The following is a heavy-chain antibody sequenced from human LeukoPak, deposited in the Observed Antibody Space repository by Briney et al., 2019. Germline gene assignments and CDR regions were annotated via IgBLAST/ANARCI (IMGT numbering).Heavy chain of an antibody. CDR2: ISWNSGSI. J-gene: IGHJ4*02. V-gene: IGHV3-9*03. CDR3: AKDYGSGDVLTFFDY. CDR1: GFTFDDYA. Sequence: GGSLRLSCAASGFTFDDYAMHWVRQAPGKGLEWVSGISWNSGSIGYADSVKGRFTISRDNAKNSLYLQMNSLRAEDMALYYCAKDYGSGDVLTFFDYWGQGTLVTVSS. D-gene: IGHD3-10*01.